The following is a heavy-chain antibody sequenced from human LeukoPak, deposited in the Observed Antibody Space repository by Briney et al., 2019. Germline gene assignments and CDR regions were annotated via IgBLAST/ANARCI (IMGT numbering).Heavy chain of an antibody. CDR1: GGSISSSSYY. CDR3: ARTQYYGSGRWFDP. CDR2: IYYSGST. J-gene: IGHJ5*02. Sequence: SETLSLTCTVSGGSISSSSYYWGWIRQPPGKGLEWIGSIYYSGSTYYNPSLKSRVTISVDTSKNQFSLKLSSVTAADTAVYYCARTQYYGSGRWFDPWGQGTMVTVSS. D-gene: IGHD3-10*01. V-gene: IGHV4-39*01.